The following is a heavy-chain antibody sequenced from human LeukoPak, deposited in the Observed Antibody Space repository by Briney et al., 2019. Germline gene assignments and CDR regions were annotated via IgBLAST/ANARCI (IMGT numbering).Heavy chain of an antibody. CDR3: VRVGEDYGDRWDF. J-gene: IGHJ4*02. Sequence: GGSLRLSCAASGFTFGSYGMHWVRQAPGKGLEWVAFIQYEGTNKYYADSVKGRLTISRDNSKNTLYLQVNSLRAEDTAVYYCVRVGEDYGDRWDFWGQGTLVTVSS. CDR1: GFTFGSYG. CDR2: IQYEGTNK. V-gene: IGHV3-30*12. D-gene: IGHD4-17*01.